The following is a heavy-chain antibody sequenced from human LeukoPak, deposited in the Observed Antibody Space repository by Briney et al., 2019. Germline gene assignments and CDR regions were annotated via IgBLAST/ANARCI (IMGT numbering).Heavy chain of an antibody. Sequence: SETLSLTCTVSGGSISSYYWSWIRQPAGKGLEWIGRIYTSGSTNYNPALKSRVTMSVDTSKNQFSLKLSSVTAADTAVYYCAREQAYYYDSSGYHFDYWGQGTLVTVSS. D-gene: IGHD3-22*01. CDR2: IYTSGST. V-gene: IGHV4-4*07. J-gene: IGHJ4*02. CDR3: AREQAYYYDSSGYHFDY. CDR1: GGSISSYY.